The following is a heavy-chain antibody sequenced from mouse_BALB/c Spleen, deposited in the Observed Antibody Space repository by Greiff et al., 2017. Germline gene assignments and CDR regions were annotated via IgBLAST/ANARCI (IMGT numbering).Heavy chain of an antibody. V-gene: IGHV5-9-4*01. J-gene: IGHJ3*01. D-gene: IGHD2-1*01. CDR1: GFTFSSYA. CDR2: ISSGGSYT. Sequence: EVKLVESGGGLVKPGGSLKLSCAASGFTFSSYAMSWVRQSPEKRLEWVAEISSGGSYTYYPDTVTGRFTISRDNARNILYLQMSSLRSEDTAMYYCARGGPYGNYFAYWGQGTLVTVSA. CDR3: ARGGPYGNYFAY.